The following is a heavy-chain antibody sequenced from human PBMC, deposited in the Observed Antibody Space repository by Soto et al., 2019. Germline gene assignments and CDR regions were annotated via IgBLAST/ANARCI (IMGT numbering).Heavy chain of an antibody. J-gene: IGHJ4*02. V-gene: IGHV3-30-3*01. Sequence: QVQLVESGGGVVQPGRSLRLSCAASGFTFSSYAMHWVRQAPGKGLAWVAVISYDGSNKYYADSVKGRFTISRDNSKKTLYLQMNSLRAEDTAVYYCAREPDYDFWGHFDSWGQGTLVTVSS. D-gene: IGHD3-3*01. CDR2: ISYDGSNK. CDR1: GFTFSSYA. CDR3: AREPDYDFWGHFDS.